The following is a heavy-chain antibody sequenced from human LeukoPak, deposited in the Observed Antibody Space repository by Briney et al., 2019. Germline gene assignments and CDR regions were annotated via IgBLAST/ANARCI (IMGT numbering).Heavy chain of an antibody. V-gene: IGHV1-46*01. D-gene: IGHD3-22*01. CDR2: INPSGGST. CDR3: ARGYYDSSDYEYFQH. CDR1: GYTFTSYY. Sequence: ASVKVSCKASGYTFTSYYMHWVRQAPGQGLEWMGIINPSGGSTSYAQKFQGRVTMTRDMSTSTVYMELSSLRSEDTAVYFCARGYYDSSDYEYFQHWGQGTLVTVSS. J-gene: IGHJ1*01.